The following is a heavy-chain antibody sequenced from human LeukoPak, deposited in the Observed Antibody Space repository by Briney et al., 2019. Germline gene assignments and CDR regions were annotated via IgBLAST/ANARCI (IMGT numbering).Heavy chain of an antibody. CDR3: ARDWLAVAGTGDY. J-gene: IGHJ4*02. CDR1: GLTFSSYW. Sequence: GALRLSCAASGLTFSSYWMHRVRPAPGKGLVWVSRINIDGSDATYADSVRGRFTISRDNAKNTQSLQMNSLRAEDTAVYYCARDWLAVAGTGDYWGQGTLVTVSS. V-gene: IGHV3-74*01. D-gene: IGHD6-19*01. CDR2: INIDGSDA.